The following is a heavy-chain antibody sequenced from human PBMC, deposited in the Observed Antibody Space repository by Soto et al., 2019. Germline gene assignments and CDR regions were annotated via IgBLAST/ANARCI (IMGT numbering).Heavy chain of an antibody. D-gene: IGHD3-9*01. CDR3: ARNIRSYYDILTGYYPVYYFDY. CDR2: IFSNDEK. V-gene: IGHV2-26*01. J-gene: IGHJ4*02. Sequence: KESGPVLVKPTETLTLTCTVSGFSLSNARMGVSWIRQPPGKALEWLAHIFSNDEKSYSTSLKSRLTISKDTSKSQVVLTMTNMDPVDTATYYCARNIRSYYDILTGYYPVYYFDYWGQGTLVTVSS. CDR1: GFSLSNARMG.